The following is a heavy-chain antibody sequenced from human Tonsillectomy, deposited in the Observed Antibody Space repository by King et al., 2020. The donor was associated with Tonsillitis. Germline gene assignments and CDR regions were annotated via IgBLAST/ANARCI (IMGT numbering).Heavy chain of an antibody. Sequence: VQLVESGAEVKKPGSSVKVSCEASEGTFSNYATSWVRQAPGQGLEWMGNIIPIFATANYAQKFQGRVTITADESTSTVYMELSSLRSEDTAVYYCARELGMRVDYWGQGTLVTVSS. J-gene: IGHJ4*02. V-gene: IGHV1-69*18. CDR3: ARELGMRVDY. CDR2: IIPIFATA. D-gene: IGHD7-27*01. CDR1: EGTFSNYA.